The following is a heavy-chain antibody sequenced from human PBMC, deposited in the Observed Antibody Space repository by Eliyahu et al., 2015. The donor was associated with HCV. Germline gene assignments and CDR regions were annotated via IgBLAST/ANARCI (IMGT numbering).Heavy chain of an antibody. CDR2: ISYDGSNK. J-gene: IGHJ4*02. D-gene: IGHD6-13*01. CDR3: AKSLPYSSSWNYFDY. Sequence: QVQLVESGGGVVQPGRSLXFSCAASGFTFXTYGMPWVRQAXGKGLEGMAVISYDGSNKYYADSVKGRFSISRDNSKNTLYLQMNSLRAEDTAVYYCAKSLPYSSSWNYFDYWGQGTLVTVSS. CDR1: GFTFXTYG. V-gene: IGHV3-30*18.